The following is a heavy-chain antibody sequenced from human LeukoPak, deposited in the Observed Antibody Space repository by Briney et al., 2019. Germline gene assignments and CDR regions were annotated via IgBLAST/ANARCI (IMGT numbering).Heavy chain of an antibody. CDR1: GGSISGFY. CDR3: ARDIPADL. CDR2: IHYSGNT. J-gene: IGHJ5*02. Sequence: PSETLSLTCTVSGGSISGFYWSWIRQPPGKGLEWIGYIHYSGNTNYNPSLKSRVNISLDTSENQFSLRLSSVTAADTAVYFCARDIPADLWGQGTRLTVSS. V-gene: IGHV4-59*01.